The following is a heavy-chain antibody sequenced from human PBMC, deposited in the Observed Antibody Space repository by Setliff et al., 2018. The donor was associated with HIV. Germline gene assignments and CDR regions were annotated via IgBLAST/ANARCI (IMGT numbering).Heavy chain of an antibody. CDR2: IYYSGST. CDR1: GASISSTSYY. CDR3: ARHYGGNLDAFDI. Sequence: KPSETLSLTCTVSGASISSTSYYWGWIRQPPGKGLEWIGSIYYSGSTYYNPSLKSRVTISVDTSKNHFSLKLSSVTAADTAVYYCARHYGGNLDAFDIWGLGTMVTVSS. J-gene: IGHJ3*02. D-gene: IGHD4-17*01. V-gene: IGHV4-39*01.